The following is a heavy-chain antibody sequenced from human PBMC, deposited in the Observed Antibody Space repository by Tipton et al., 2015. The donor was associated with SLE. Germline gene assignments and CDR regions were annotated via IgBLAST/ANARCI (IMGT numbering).Heavy chain of an antibody. Sequence: SLRLSCAASGFTVSSNYMSWVRQAPGKGLEWVSVIFSGGSTFYADSVKGRFTLSRDHSRNTLYLQMNSLRPEDTAVYYCARDRDGFSGYEYYWGQGTLVTVSS. CDR1: GFTVSSNY. V-gene: IGHV3-53*05. J-gene: IGHJ4*02. CDR3: ARDRDGFSGYEYY. D-gene: IGHD5-12*01. CDR2: IFSGGST.